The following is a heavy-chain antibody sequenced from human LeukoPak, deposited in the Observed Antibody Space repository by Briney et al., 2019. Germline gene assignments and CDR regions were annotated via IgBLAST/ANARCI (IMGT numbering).Heavy chain of an antibody. CDR2: IIPIFGTA. D-gene: IGHD3-3*01. CDR1: GGTFSSYA. CDR3: ARGPSRSSDFWSGYSLGGEYYFDY. V-gene: IGHV1-69*05. J-gene: IGHJ4*02. Sequence: ALVKVSCKASGGTFSSYAISWVRQTPGQGLEWMGGIIPIFGTANYAQKFQGRVTITTDESTSTAYMELSSLRSEDTAVYYCARGPSRSSDFWSGYSLGGEYYFDYWGQGTLVTLSS.